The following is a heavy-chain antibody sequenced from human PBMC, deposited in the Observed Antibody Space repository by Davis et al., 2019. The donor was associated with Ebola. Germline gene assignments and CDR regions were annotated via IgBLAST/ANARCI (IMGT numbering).Heavy chain of an antibody. V-gene: IGHV1-8*02. CDR3: ARGRGAVAGHAADFDY. D-gene: IGHD6-19*01. Sequence: ASVKVSCKASGYTFTSYYMHWVRQATGQGLEWMGWMNPNSGNTGYAQKFQGRVTMTRNTSISTAYMELSSLRSEDTAVYYCARGRGAVAGHAADFDYWGQGTLVTVSS. J-gene: IGHJ4*02. CDR2: MNPNSGNT. CDR1: GYTFTSYY.